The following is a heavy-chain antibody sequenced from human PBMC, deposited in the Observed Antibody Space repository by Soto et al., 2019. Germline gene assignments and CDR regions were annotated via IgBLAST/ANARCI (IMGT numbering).Heavy chain of an antibody. V-gene: IGHV3-48*03. CDR1: GLTFSAFE. J-gene: IGHJ4*02. CDR3: LSLLGYWGAAVCPAGY. Sequence: QPGGSLRLSCAASGLTFSAFEMNWVRQAPGKGLEFVSYISRSGTAIYYADSVKGRFTISRDNAKNSLYLQMNSLRAEDTAVYYCLSLLGYWGAAVCPAGYWGRGALVTVSS. D-gene: IGHD2-15*01. CDR2: ISRSGTAI.